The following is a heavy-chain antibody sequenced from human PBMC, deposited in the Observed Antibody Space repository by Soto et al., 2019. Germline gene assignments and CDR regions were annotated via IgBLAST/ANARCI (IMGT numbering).Heavy chain of an antibody. D-gene: IGHD3-3*01. CDR3: ARDVGLQHDTGYYDFWSGKNNWFDP. Sequence: SETLSLTCTVSGGSISGHYWSWIRQPPGEGLQYIGYISYSGSTNYNPSLKSRVTISVDTSNNQFSLRLSSVTAADTAVYYCARDVGLQHDTGYYDFWSGKNNWFDPWGQGILVTVSS. J-gene: IGHJ5*02. V-gene: IGHV4-59*11. CDR2: ISYSGST. CDR1: GGSISGHY.